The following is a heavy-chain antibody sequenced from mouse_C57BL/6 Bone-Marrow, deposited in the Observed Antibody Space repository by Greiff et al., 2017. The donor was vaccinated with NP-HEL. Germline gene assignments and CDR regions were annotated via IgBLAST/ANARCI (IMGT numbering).Heavy chain of an antibody. Sequence: LQESGAELARPGASVKMSCKASGYTFTSYTMHWVKQRPGQGLEWIGYINPSSGYTKYNQKFKDKATLTADKSSSTAYMQLSSLTSEDSAVYYCATRYYGSSYYFDYWGQGTTLTVSS. D-gene: IGHD1-1*01. V-gene: IGHV1-4*01. CDR1: GYTFTSYT. J-gene: IGHJ2*01. CDR2: INPSSGYT. CDR3: ATRYYGSSYYFDY.